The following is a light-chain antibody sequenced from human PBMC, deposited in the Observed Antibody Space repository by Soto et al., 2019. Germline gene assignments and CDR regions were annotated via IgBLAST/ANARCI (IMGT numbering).Light chain of an antibody. J-gene: IGLJ1*01. V-gene: IGLV1-40*01. Sequence: QSVLTQPPSVSGAPGQRVTISCTGSSSNIGAGYDVHWYQQLPGTAPKLLIYANKNRPAGVPDRFSASKSGTSASLAITGLQADDEADYYCQSYDTCPSGYVFGTGTKLTVL. CDR3: QSYDTCPSGYV. CDR2: ANK. CDR1: SSNIGAGYD.